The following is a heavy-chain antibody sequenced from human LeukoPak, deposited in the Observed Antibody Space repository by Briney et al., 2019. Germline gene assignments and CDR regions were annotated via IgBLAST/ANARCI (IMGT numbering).Heavy chain of an antibody. CDR2: ISTTSTI. D-gene: IGHD3-9*01. CDR1: GFTFSSYT. J-gene: IGHJ4*02. CDR3: ARVDMGYFAY. V-gene: IGHV3-48*01. Sequence: AGSLRLSCAASGFTFSSYTMNWVRQAPGKGLEWVSYISTTSTIYYADSVKGRFTISRDNAKKSLYLQMNSLRAEDTAVNNCARVDMGYFAYWAQGTLVTVSS.